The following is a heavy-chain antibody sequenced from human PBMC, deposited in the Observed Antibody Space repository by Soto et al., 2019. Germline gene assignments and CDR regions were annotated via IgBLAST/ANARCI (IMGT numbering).Heavy chain of an antibody. Sequence: QVQLVQSGAEVKKPGSSVKVSCKASGGTFSSYAISWVRQAPGQGLEWMGGIIPIFGTANYAQKFQGRVTITADKSTSTAYMELSRLRSEDTAVYYCARGRYDILTGYYASFDYWGQGTLVTVSS. J-gene: IGHJ4*02. CDR3: ARGRYDILTGYYASFDY. D-gene: IGHD3-9*01. CDR2: IIPIFGTA. V-gene: IGHV1-69*06. CDR1: GGTFSSYA.